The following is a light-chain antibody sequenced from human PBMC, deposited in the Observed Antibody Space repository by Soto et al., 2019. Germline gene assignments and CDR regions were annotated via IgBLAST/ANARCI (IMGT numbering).Light chain of an antibody. V-gene: IGKV3-15*01. Sequence: EIVMTQSPATLSVSPGERVTLSCRAGQSISTNLAWYQQKLGQAPRLLIFDASTRAAGIPVRFSGRGSGTDFTLTISSVQSEDFAVYYCQQYDNWPLYTFGQGTKLEI. CDR1: QSISTN. J-gene: IGKJ2*01. CDR3: QQYDNWPLYT. CDR2: DAS.